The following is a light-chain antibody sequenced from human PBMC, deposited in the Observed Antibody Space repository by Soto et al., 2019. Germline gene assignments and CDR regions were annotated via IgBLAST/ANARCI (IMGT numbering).Light chain of an antibody. CDR1: SSNIGSHY. J-gene: IGLJ2*01. Sequence: QSVVTQPPSASGTPGQTVTISSSGSSSNIGSHYVYCYQQLPGAAPKLLIYKNNQRPSGVPDLFSGSKSGTSASLAISGLRSEDEADYYCAAWDDSLSRLVFGGGTKLTVL. CDR2: KNN. CDR3: AAWDDSLSRLV. V-gene: IGLV1-47*01.